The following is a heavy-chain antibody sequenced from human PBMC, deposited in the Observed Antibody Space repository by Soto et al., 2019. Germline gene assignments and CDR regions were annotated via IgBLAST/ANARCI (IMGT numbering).Heavy chain of an antibody. Sequence: EVQLVESGGGLVKPGGSLRLSCAASGFTFSSYSMNWVRQAPGKGLEGVSSISSSSSYIYYADSVKGRFTISRDNAKNSLYLQMNSLRAEDTAVYYCARDGVPAAIADVWDYWGQGTLVTVSS. CDR2: ISSSSSYI. V-gene: IGHV3-21*01. CDR3: ARDGVPAAIADVWDY. J-gene: IGHJ4*02. CDR1: GFTFSSYS. D-gene: IGHD2-2*01.